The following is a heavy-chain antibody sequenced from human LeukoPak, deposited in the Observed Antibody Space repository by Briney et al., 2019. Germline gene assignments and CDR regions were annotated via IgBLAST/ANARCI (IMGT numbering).Heavy chain of an antibody. CDR1: GYSINNYW. CDR2: IYPADSDI. CDR3: ARQEYCSGGSCYTWFDP. V-gene: IGHV5-51*01. D-gene: IGHD2-15*01. Sequence: GESLKISCKGSGYSINNYWIGWVRPMPGKGLEWMGIIYPADSDIRYSPSFQGQVTISADKSISTAYLQWRSLKASDTAMYYCARQEYCSGGSCYTWFDPWGQGTLVTVSS. J-gene: IGHJ5*02.